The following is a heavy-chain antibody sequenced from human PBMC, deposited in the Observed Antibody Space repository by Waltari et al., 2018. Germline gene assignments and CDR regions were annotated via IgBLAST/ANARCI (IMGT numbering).Heavy chain of an antibody. V-gene: IGHV1-8*01. J-gene: IGHJ6*02. Sequence: QVQLVQYGAEVKKPGASVKVSCKASGYTFTSYDINRVRQATGQGLEWMGWMNPNSVNTGYAQKFQGRVTMTRNTSISTAYMELSSLRSEDTAVYYCARAGVTIFGVVRYGMDVWGQGTTVTVSS. CDR2: MNPNSVNT. D-gene: IGHD3-3*01. CDR3: ARAGVTIFGVVRYGMDV. CDR1: GYTFTSYD.